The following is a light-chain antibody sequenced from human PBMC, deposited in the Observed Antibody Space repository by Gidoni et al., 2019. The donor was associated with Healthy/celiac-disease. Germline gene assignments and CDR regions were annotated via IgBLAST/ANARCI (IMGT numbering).Light chain of an antibody. J-gene: IGKJ1*01. CDR1: QSISSC. Sequence: IHMNQSPSSLSASVGDRVTITCRTRQSISSCLNWYQQKPGKAPKLLIYTASSLESGVPSRFSGSGSGTEFTLTISSLQPDDFATYYCQQYNSYSWTFGQGTKVEIK. V-gene: IGKV1-5*03. CDR3: QQYNSYSWT. CDR2: TAS.